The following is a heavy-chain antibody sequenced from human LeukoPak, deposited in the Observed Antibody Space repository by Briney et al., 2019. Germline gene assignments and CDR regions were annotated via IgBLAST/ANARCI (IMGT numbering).Heavy chain of an antibody. CDR3: AKMGDRFGLWGHKTKNYMDF. V-gene: IGHV3-23*01. D-gene: IGHD3-16*01. Sequence: PGGTLRLSCAASGFTFSSYGLSWVRQAPGKGLEWVSGITGSGDSTFYADSVKGRFTISRDNSKNTLYLQMNSLRAEDTAVYYCAKMGDRFGLWGHKTKNYMDFWGKGTTVTVSS. CDR1: GFTFSSYG. J-gene: IGHJ6*03. CDR2: ITGSGDST.